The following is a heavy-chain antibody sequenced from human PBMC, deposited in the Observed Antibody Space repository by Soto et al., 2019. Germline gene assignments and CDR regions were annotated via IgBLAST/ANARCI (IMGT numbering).Heavy chain of an antibody. Sequence: GGSLRLSCAASGFPFSPYTMHWVRQAPGRGLEWVAVISYDGSDKYYADSVKGRITISRDNSKNTLYLQMNSLRAEDTAVYYCARGGGFCGGDCYKGGIDYWGQGTLVTSPQ. V-gene: IGHV3-30-3*01. D-gene: IGHD2-21*02. CDR1: GFPFSPYT. CDR2: ISYDGSDK. J-gene: IGHJ4*02. CDR3: ARGGGFCGGDCYKGGIDY.